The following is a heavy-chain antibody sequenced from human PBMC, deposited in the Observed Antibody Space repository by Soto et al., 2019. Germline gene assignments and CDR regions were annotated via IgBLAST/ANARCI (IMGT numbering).Heavy chain of an antibody. Sequence: GGPLLLSWSASGLVYPHCSMNSFRQAPGKGLEWVSVIGGRGNSAYYADSVQGRFTISRDNSKNTLSLQMSSLTADDTAIYYCVREGRGSFDFWGRGTMV. J-gene: IGHJ3*01. V-gene: IGHV3-23*01. CDR3: VREGRGSFDF. D-gene: IGHD5-12*01. CDR2: IGGRGNSA. CDR1: GLVYPHCS.